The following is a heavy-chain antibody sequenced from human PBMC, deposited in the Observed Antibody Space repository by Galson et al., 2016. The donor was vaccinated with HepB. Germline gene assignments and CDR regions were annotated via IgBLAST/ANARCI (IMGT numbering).Heavy chain of an antibody. D-gene: IGHD6-25*01. CDR1: GFTFSNTW. CDR3: TTGASSGWPTPLNS. CDR2: IKRNSDNETP. J-gene: IGHJ4*02. V-gene: IGHV3-15*01. Sequence: SLRLSCAASGFTFSNTWMSWVRQAPGKGLEWVGRIKRNSDNETPDYAAPVRGRFILSRDDSKNSLYLQMNNLKVEDTAVYYCTTGASSGWPTPLNSWGQGTLVIVSS.